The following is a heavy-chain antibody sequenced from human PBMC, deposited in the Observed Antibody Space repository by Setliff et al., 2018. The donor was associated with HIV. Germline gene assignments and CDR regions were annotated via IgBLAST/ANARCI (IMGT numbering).Heavy chain of an antibody. Sequence: LSLSCEASGFTFDDYAMHWGRQAPGEGLEWVAGINWNSVSRAYGDSVQGRFTISRDNAKNLVYLEMNSLRPGDTALYFCAKDYGDGHNWGAFDIWGQGIMVTVSS. CDR2: INWNSVSR. D-gene: IGHD1-1*01. J-gene: IGHJ3*02. CDR1: GFTFDDYA. V-gene: IGHV3-9*01. CDR3: AKDYGDGHNWGAFDI.